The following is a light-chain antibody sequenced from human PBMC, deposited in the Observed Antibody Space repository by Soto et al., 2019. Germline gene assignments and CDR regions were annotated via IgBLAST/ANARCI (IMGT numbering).Light chain of an antibody. CDR1: QSVSSY. Sequence: EIVLTQFPGTLSLSPGERATLSCRASQSVSSYLAWYQQKPGQAPRLLIYGASSRATGIPDRFSGSGSGTDFTLTISRLEPEDFGVYYCQQYGSSPWTFGQGTKVDIK. J-gene: IGKJ1*01. V-gene: IGKV3-20*01. CDR3: QQYGSSPWT. CDR2: GAS.